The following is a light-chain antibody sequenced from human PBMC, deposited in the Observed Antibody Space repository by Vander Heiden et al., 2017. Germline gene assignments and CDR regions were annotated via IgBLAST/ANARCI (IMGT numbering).Light chain of an antibody. J-gene: IGKJ5*01. V-gene: IGKV3-11*01. CDR1: QSVSSY. CDR3: QQRSNWPS. CDR2: DAS. Sequence: EIVLTQSPATLSLSPGERATLSCRASQSVSSYLAWYQQKPGKAPRLLIYDASNRATGIPARFSGSGSGTDFTLTISSLEPEDCAVYYCQQRSNWPSFGQGTRLEIK.